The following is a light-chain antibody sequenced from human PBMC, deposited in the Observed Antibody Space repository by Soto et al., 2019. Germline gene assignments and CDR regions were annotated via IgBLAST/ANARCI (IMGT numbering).Light chain of an antibody. J-gene: IGKJ4*01. CDR3: QQSYSTPLT. Sequence: IHITSTPYPLPASVGDRVTITCRASQSISSYLNWYQQKPGKAPKLLIYAASSLQSGVPSRFSGSGSGTDFTLTISSLQPEDFATYYCQQSYSTPLTFGGGTKVDIK. V-gene: IGKV1-39*01. CDR1: QSISSY. CDR2: AAS.